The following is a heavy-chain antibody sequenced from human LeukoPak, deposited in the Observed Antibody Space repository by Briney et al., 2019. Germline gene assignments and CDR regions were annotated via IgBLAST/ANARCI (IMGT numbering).Heavy chain of an antibody. J-gene: IGHJ4*02. CDR3: TTGRGYYYGVDY. CDR1: GFTFSDAW. Sequence: GGSLRLSCAASGFTFSDAWMTWVRQVPGKGLEWVGAIKSKSDGGTTDSAAPVKGRLTISRDDSENMVYLQMNSLKTEDTALYYCTTGRGYYYGVDYWGQGTLVTVSS. D-gene: IGHD5-18*01. CDR2: IKSKSDGGTT. V-gene: IGHV3-15*01.